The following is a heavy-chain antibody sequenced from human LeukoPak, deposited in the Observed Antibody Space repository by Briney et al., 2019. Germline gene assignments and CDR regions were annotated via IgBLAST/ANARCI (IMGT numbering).Heavy chain of an antibody. J-gene: IGHJ4*02. V-gene: IGHV3-48*03. CDR2: ISSSGSTI. CDR3: ARDLNWETY. Sequence: GGSLRLSCAASGFTFSSYEMNWVRQAPGKGLEWVSYISSSGSTIYYADSVKGRFTISRDNAKNSLFLQMNSLRAEDTAVYYCARDLNWETYWGQGTLVSVSS. D-gene: IGHD7-27*01. CDR1: GFTFSSYE.